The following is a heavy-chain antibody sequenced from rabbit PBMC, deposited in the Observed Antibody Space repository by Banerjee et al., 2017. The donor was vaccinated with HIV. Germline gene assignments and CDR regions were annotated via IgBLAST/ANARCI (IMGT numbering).Heavy chain of an antibody. V-gene: IGHV1S47*01. J-gene: IGHJ6*01. Sequence: QEQLVESGGGLVTLGGSLKLSCKASGIDFSSYGISWVRQAPGKGLEWIAYIYPDYGSTDYASWVNGRFTISLDNAQNTVFLQMTSLTAADTATYFCARDDAGTASYSFDLWGQGTLVTVS. D-gene: IGHD4-2*01. CDR2: IYPDYGST. CDR1: GIDFSSYG. CDR3: ARDDAGTASYSFDL.